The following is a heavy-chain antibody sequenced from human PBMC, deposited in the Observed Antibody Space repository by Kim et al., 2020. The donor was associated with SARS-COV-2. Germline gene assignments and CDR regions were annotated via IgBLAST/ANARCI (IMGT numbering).Heavy chain of an antibody. CDR3: ARAGLYYDILTGHDY. V-gene: IGHV3-48*02. CDR1: GFTFSSYA. D-gene: IGHD3-9*01. J-gene: IGHJ4*02. CDR2: ISSSSSTI. Sequence: GGSLRLSCAASGFTFSSYAMSWVRQAPGKGLEWVSYISSSSSTIYYADSVKGRFTISRDNAKNSLYLQMNSLRDEDTAVYYCARAGLYYDILTGHDYWGQGTLVTVSS.